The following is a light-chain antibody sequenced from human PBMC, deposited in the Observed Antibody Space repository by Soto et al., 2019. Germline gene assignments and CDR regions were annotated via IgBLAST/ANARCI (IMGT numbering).Light chain of an antibody. CDR2: EVS. V-gene: IGLV2-14*01. CDR3: SSYTSSSTVV. CDR1: SSDVGGYNY. J-gene: IGLJ2*01. Sequence: QSALTQPASVSGSPGQSITISCTGTSSDVGGYNYVSWYQQHPGKAPKLMIYEVSNRPSGVSNRFSGSKSGNTASLTISGLHAEDEADYYCSSYTSSSTVVFGGGTQLTVL.